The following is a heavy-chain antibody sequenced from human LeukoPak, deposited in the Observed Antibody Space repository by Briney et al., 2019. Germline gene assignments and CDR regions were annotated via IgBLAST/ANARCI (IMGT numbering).Heavy chain of an antibody. CDR1: GFTVSSNY. CDR3: AKGLHYNILTGFRREYYFDS. V-gene: IGHV3-66*02. CDR2: IYSGGTT. D-gene: IGHD3-9*01. J-gene: IGHJ4*02. Sequence: PGGSPRLSCAASGFTVSSNYMSWVRQAPGKGLEWVSVIYSGGTTYYADSVKGRFTISRDNSKNTLYLQMNSLRAEDTAIYYCAKGLHYNILTGFRREYYFDSWGQGTLVTVSS.